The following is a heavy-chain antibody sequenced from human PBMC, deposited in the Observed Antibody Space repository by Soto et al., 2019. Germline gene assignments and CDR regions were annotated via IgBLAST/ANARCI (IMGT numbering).Heavy chain of an antibody. Sequence: GPLTHSARAAGFTSGSCSVRRVGQAPGKGLEWVSSISGSGVSASYTDSVKGRFTISRDNSKNTLWLQMNSLRDEDKAAYYCAKHVIVSESLQHWGQGNLDTLS. CDR3: AKHVIVSESLQH. D-gene: IGHD1-26*01. CDR1: GFTSGSCS. V-gene: IGHV3-23*01. CDR2: ISGSGVSA. J-gene: IGHJ1*01.